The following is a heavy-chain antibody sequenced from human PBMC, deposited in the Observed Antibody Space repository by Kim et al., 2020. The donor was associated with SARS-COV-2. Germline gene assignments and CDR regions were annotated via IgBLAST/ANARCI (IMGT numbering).Heavy chain of an antibody. Sequence: SETLSLTCTISGGSISSSSYYWGWIRQPPGKGLEWIGSIYYSGSTYYNPSLKSRVTISVDTSKNQFSLKLSSVTAADTAVYYCARDPPTKYSSGWSAYWG. CDR2: IYYSGST. D-gene: IGHD6-19*01. CDR3: ARDPPTKYSSGWSAY. V-gene: IGHV4-39*02. J-gene: IGHJ4*01. CDR1: GGSISSSSYY.